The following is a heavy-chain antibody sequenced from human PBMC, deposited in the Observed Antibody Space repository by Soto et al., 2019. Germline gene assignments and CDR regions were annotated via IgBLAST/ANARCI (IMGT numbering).Heavy chain of an antibody. V-gene: IGHV1-69*13. CDR2: IIPIFGTA. CDR1: GGTFSSYA. CDR3: ANDFWSGYPHTHQYGMDV. J-gene: IGHJ6*02. Sequence: SVKVSCKASGGTFSSYAISWVLQAPGQGLEWMGGIIPIFGTANYAQKFQGRVTITADESTSTAYMEPSSLRSEDTAVYYCANDFWSGYPHTHQYGMDVWGQGTTVTVSS. D-gene: IGHD3-3*01.